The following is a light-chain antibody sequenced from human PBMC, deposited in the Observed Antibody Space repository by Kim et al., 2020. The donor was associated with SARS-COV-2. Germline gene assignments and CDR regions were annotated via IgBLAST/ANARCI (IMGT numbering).Light chain of an antibody. CDR1: TLGDKY. CDR2: QDS. V-gene: IGLV3-1*01. CDR3: QAWDSSTVV. Sequence: MSPGQTASITCSGDTLGDKYACWYQQKPGQSPVLVIYQDSKRPSGIPERFSGSNSGNTATLTISGTQAMDEADYYCQAWDSSTVVFGGGTQLTVL. J-gene: IGLJ2*01.